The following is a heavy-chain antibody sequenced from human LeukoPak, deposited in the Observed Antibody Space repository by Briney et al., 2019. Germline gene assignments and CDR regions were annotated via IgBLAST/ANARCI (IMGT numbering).Heavy chain of an antibody. CDR2: INPNSGVT. CDR1: GYTFTGYY. Sequence: ASVKVSCKASGYTFTGYYMHWVRQAPGQGLEWMGWINPNSGVTNYAQKFQGRVTMTRDTSISTAYMELSRLRSDDTAVYYCARNQPYYDDAFDIWGQGTMVTVSS. V-gene: IGHV1-2*02. D-gene: IGHD3-22*01. CDR3: ARNQPYYDDAFDI. J-gene: IGHJ3*02.